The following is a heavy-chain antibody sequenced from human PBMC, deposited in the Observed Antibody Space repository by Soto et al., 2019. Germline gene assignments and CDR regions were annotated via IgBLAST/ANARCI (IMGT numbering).Heavy chain of an antibody. CDR3: ASGASRWYTDFFDS. CDR1: EGTFNSYA. V-gene: IGHV1-69*01. Sequence: QAQVVQSGAEVRKPGSSVKLSCKASEGTFNSYAIAWELQAPGQGLEWMGGIIPYYNTLNSAQKFQDRVTITADDSTNTVYMELSSLRSDDTAVYFCASGASRWYTDFFDSWAQGTLVTVSS. J-gene: IGHJ4*02. CDR2: IIPYYNTL. D-gene: IGHD6-13*01.